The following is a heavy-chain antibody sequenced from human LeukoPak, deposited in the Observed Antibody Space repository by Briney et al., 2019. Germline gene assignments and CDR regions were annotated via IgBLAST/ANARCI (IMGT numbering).Heavy chain of an antibody. Sequence: GGSLRLSCAASGLTFSSYWMHWVRQAPGKGLVWVSRINSDGSSTNYADSVKGRFTISRDNAKNTLYLQMNSLRAEDTAVYYCARGPSTVVTNILGYWGQGTLVTVSS. D-gene: IGHD4-23*01. CDR3: ARGPSTVVTNILGY. CDR2: INSDGSST. V-gene: IGHV3-74*01. J-gene: IGHJ4*02. CDR1: GLTFSSYW.